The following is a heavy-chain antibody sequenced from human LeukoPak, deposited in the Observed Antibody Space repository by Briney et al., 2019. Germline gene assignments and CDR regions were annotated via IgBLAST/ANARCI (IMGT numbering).Heavy chain of an antibody. Sequence: SETLSLTCTVSGASISSLHWSWVRQPPGKGLEWIGYIDGSGSPNYNPSLKGRVTISEDTSKSQFSLRLTSVTAADPAVYYCARGGFYFLYLSQGTLVTVSS. CDR3: ARGGFYFLY. D-gene: IGHD3-16*01. V-gene: IGHV4-59*11. CDR1: GASISSLH. J-gene: IGHJ4*02. CDR2: IDGSGSP.